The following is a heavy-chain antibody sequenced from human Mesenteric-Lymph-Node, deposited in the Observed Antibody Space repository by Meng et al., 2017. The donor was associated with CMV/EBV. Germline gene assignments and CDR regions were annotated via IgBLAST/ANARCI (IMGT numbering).Heavy chain of an antibody. Sequence: SCKASGGTFSSYAISWVRQAPGQGLEWMGRIIPILGIANYTQKFQGRVTMTRDTSTSTVYMELSSLRSEDTAIYYCARGGGTGILDYWGQGTLVTVSS. CDR2: IIPILGIA. D-gene: IGHD3-10*01. CDR1: GGTFSSYA. V-gene: IGHV1-69*04. J-gene: IGHJ4*02. CDR3: ARGGGTGILDY.